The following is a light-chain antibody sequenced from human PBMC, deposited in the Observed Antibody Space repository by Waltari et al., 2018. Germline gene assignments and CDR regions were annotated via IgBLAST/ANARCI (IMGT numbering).Light chain of an antibody. Sequence: SYVLTQPPSVSVAPGQTARITCGGNSVGSKSVHWYQQKPGQAPVLVVYNDNDRPSGIPERFSGSNSGNTATLTISRVEVGDEADYFCQVWDSTDLVVFGGGT. CDR1: SVGSKS. CDR2: NDN. J-gene: IGLJ2*01. V-gene: IGLV3-21*02. CDR3: QVWDSTDLVV.